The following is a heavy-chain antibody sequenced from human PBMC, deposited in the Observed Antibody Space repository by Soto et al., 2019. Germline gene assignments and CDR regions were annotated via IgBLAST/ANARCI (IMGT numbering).Heavy chain of an antibody. CDR1: GGSFSGYY. CDR3: ARSPDTRIYYYYYMDV. Sequence: SETLSLTCAVYGGSFSGYYWSWIRQPPGKGLEWIGEINHSGSTNYNPSLKSRVTISVDTSKNQFSLKLSSVTAADTAVYYCARSPDTRIYYYYYMDVWGKGTTVTVSS. V-gene: IGHV4-34*01. CDR2: INHSGST. J-gene: IGHJ6*03.